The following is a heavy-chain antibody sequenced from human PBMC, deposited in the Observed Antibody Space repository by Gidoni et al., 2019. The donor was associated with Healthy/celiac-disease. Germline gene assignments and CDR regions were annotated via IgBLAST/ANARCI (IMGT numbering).Heavy chain of an antibody. D-gene: IGHD6-13*01. CDR1: GGSISSYY. V-gene: IGHV4-59*01. CDR3: AREIYSSSWYGWFDP. Sequence: QVQLHESGPGLVKPSETLSLTCTVPGGSISSYYWSWIRQPPGKGLEWIGYIYYSGSTNYNPSLKSRVTISVDTSKNQFSLKLSSVTAADTDVYYCAREIYSSSWYGWFDPWGQGTLVTVSS. J-gene: IGHJ5*02. CDR2: IYYSGST.